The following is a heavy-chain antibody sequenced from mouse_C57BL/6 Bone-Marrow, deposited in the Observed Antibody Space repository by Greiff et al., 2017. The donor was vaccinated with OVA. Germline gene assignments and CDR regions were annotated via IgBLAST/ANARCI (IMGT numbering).Heavy chain of an antibody. CDR1: GFTFTDYY. V-gene: IGHV7-3*01. J-gene: IGHJ3*01. CDR3: ASQPWFAY. Sequence: EVQVVESGGGLVQPGGSLSLSCAASGFTFTDYYMSWVRQPPGKALEWLGFIRNKANGYTTEYSASVKGRFTISRDNSQSILYLQMNALRAEDSATYYCASQPWFAYWGQGTLVTVSA. CDR2: IRNKANGYTT.